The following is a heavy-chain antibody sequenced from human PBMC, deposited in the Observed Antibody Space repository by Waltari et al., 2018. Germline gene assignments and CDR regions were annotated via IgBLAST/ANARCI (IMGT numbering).Heavy chain of an antibody. Sequence: EVRLVESGGGLVQPGGSLRLSCAASGFTFSSYSMNWVRQAPGKGLEWVSYISSSSSTIYYADSVKGRFTISRDNAKNSLYLQMNSLRAEDTAVYYCASQDYGDYVWYFDYWGQGTLVTVSS. D-gene: IGHD4-17*01. V-gene: IGHV3-48*01. J-gene: IGHJ4*02. CDR2: ISSSSSTI. CDR1: GFTFSSYS. CDR3: ASQDYGDYVWYFDY.